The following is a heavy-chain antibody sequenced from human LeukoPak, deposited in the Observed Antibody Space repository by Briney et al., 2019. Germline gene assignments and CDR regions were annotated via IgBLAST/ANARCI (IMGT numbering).Heavy chain of an antibody. J-gene: IGHJ4*02. CDR3: ARLDAYILTGQYGLDY. Sequence: SETLSLTCTVSGYSISSGYYWGWIRQPPGKGLEWIGSIYHSGSTYYNPSLKSRVTISVDTSKNQFSLKLSSVTAADTAVYYCARLDAYILTGQYGLDYWGQGTLVTVSS. CDR2: IYHSGST. D-gene: IGHD3-9*01. V-gene: IGHV4-38-2*02. CDR1: GYSISSGYY.